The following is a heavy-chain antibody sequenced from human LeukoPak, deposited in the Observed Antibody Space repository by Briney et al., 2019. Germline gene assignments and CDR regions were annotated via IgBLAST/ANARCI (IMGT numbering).Heavy chain of an antibody. V-gene: IGHV3-7*01. J-gene: IGHJ4*02. CDR2: IKQDGSEK. CDR3: ARAHTPYSSGWYRY. Sequence: EGSLRLSCAASGFTFSSYWMSWVRQAPGKGLEWVANIKQDGSEKYYVDSVKGRFTISRDNAKNSLYLQMNSLRAEDTAVYYCARAHTPYSSGWYRYWGQGTLVTVSS. D-gene: IGHD6-19*01. CDR1: GFTFSSYW.